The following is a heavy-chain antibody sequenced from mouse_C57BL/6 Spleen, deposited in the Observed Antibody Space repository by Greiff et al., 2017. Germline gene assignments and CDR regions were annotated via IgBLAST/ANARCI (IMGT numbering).Heavy chain of an antibody. Sequence: QVQLQQPGAELVMPGASVKLSCKASGYTFTSYWMHWVKQRPGQGLEWLGEIDPSDSYTNYNQKFKGKSTLTVDKSSRTAYMQLSILTSEDSAVYYCASSTVLSGDDYWGQGTTLTVSS. V-gene: IGHV1-69*01. CDR3: ASSTVLSGDDY. CDR1: GYTFTSYW. CDR2: IDPSDSYT. D-gene: IGHD1-1*01. J-gene: IGHJ2*01.